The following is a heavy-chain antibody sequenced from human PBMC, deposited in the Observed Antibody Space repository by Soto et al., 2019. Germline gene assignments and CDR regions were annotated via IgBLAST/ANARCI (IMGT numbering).Heavy chain of an antibody. CDR3: AKSRRIPAAYSSGMDV. CDR2: TSYDGSYE. Sequence: QVQLVESGGGVVQPGRSLRLSCAASGFTFSSYAMHWVRQAPGKGLEWVAITSYDGSYEYFADSVKGRFTTSRDNSKNTLYLRMSSLKAEDTVVYYCAKSRRIPAAYSSGMDVWAKGPRSPSP. V-gene: IGHV3-30*18. J-gene: IGHJ6*02. CDR1: GFTFSSYA. D-gene: IGHD5-18*01.